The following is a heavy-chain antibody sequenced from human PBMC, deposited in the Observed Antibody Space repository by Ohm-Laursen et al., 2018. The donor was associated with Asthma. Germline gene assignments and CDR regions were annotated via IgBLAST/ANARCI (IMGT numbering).Heavy chain of an antibody. CDR2: ISYDGSNK. CDR1: GFTFSSYG. Sequence: SSLRLSCAAPGFTFSSYGMHWVRQAPGKGLECVAVISYDGSNKYYADSVKGRFTISRDNSENTLYLQMNSLRAEDTAVYYCAKGITIFGVVIALDYWGQGTLVTVSS. D-gene: IGHD3-3*01. J-gene: IGHJ4*02. V-gene: IGHV3-30*18. CDR3: AKGITIFGVVIALDY.